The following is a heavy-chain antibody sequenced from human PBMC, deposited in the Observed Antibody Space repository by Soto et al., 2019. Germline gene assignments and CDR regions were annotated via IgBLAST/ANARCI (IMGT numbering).Heavy chain of an antibody. Sequence: GGSLRLSCAASGFTFSSFAMNWVRQAPGKGLEWVAVISGNATSTYYADSVKGRFTISRDNSKNTMYLQMNSLRAEDTAVYYCAKKAGIISRYGLDVWGQGTTVTVSS. CDR2: ISGNATST. CDR1: GFTFSSFA. J-gene: IGHJ6*02. CDR3: AKKAGIISRYGLDV. V-gene: IGHV3-23*01.